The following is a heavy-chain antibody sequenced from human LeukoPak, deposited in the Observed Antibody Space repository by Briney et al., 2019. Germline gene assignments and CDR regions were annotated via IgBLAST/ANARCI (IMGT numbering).Heavy chain of an antibody. CDR1: GFTFSSYA. D-gene: IGHD3-22*01. CDR2: ISDTGVGT. V-gene: IGHV3-23*01. CDR3: AKVGSGYYDHLDF. Sequence: GGSLRLSCAASGFTFSSYAMNWVRQAPGKGLEWVSVISDTGVGTYYADSVKGRFTISRDNSRDTLYLQMNSLRADDTAVYYCAKVGSGYYDHLDFWGQGILVTVSS. J-gene: IGHJ4*02.